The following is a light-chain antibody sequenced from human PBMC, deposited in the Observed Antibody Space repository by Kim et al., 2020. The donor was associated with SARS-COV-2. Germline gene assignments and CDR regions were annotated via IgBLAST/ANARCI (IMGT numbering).Light chain of an antibody. J-gene: IGKJ4*01. CDR1: QNVLSNSVKKNF. Sequence: DIVMTQSPDSLAVSLGERATINCKSSQNVLSNSVKKNFLAWYQHKPGQPPRLLIYWASTRESGVPDRFSGSGSGTDFTLTISNLQAEDVAVYYCQQSYSIPLTFGGGTKVDIK. V-gene: IGKV4-1*01. CDR3: QQSYSIPLT. CDR2: WAS.